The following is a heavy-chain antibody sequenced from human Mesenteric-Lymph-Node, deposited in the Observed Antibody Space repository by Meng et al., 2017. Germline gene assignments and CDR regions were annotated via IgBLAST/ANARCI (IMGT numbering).Heavy chain of an antibody. V-gene: IGHV3-11*04. J-gene: IGHJ4*02. CDR3: ARDMGDSSGYYYVVHFDY. CDR2: ISSSGSTI. D-gene: IGHD3-22*01. CDR1: GFTFSDYY. Sequence: GESLKISCAASGFTFSDYYMSWIRQAPGKGLEWVSYISSSGSTIYYADSVKGRFTISRDNAKNSLYLQMNSLRAEDTAVYYCARDMGDSSGYYYVVHFDYWGQGTLVTVSS.